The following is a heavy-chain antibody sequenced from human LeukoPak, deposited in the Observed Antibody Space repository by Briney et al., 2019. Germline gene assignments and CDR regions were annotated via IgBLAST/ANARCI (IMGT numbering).Heavy chain of an antibody. Sequence: ASVKVSCKTSEYTFTTCAVHWVRQAPGQRLEWMGWIHSDSGNTKYSQKLQGRVTIARDTSASTIYMELSSLRFEDTAVYFCTIGLAGDWDAFDIWGLGTIVTVSS. CDR3: TIGLAGDWDAFDI. CDR2: IHSDSGNT. D-gene: IGHD6-19*01. CDR1: EYTFTTCA. V-gene: IGHV1-3*01. J-gene: IGHJ3*02.